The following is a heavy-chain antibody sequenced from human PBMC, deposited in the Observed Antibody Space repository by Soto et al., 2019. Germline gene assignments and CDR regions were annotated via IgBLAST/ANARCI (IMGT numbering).Heavy chain of an antibody. D-gene: IGHD5-12*01. CDR1: GFPFSNYA. CDR3: ARSLFMVAPDNEPFDY. Sequence: VQLLESGGSLVQPGGSLTLSCAASGFPFSNYAMSWVRQTPEKGLEWVAAISGGGNDRYYADFVKGRFTFSRDNSRNILYLQMTSLRAEDTATYYCARSLFMVAPDNEPFDYWGQGTLFTVSS. J-gene: IGHJ4*02. CDR2: ISGGGNDR. V-gene: IGHV3-23*01.